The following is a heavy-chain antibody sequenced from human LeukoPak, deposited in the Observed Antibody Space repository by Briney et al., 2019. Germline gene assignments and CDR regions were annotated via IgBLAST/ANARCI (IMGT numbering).Heavy chain of an antibody. J-gene: IGHJ4*02. CDR3: ARAPYSGSYHFDY. CDR1: GFTFSSYS. CDR2: ISSSSSYI. V-gene: IGHV3-21*01. Sequence: GGSLRLSCAASGFTFSSYSMNWVRQAPGKGLEWVSSISSSSSYIYYADSVKGRFTISRDNAKNSLYLQMNSLRAGDTAVYYCARAPYSGSYHFDYWGQGTLVTVSS. D-gene: IGHD1-26*01.